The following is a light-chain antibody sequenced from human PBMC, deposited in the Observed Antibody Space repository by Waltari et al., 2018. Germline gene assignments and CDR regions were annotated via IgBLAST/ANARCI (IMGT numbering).Light chain of an antibody. Sequence: DIPMTQSPSSLSASVGDRVTITCRASQSISNYLNWYQQKPGKAPKLLIYAASTLQSGAPSRFSGSGSGTDFTLTISSLQPEDFATYYCQQSYNTPTLGPGTKVEI. CDR1: QSISNY. J-gene: IGKJ3*01. V-gene: IGKV1-39*01. CDR2: AAS. CDR3: QQSYNTPT.